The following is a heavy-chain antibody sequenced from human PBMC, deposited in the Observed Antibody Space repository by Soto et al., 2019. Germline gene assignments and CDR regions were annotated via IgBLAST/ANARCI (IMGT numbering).Heavy chain of an antibody. CDR3: ARLRIATNNYKWFDS. Sequence: SETLSLTCSVSGAALNSGNYYWSWIRQVPGKGLEWIGHIYVTGAVDYNPSLRDRITISQDTSERQFSLNLRLVTAADTAVYYCARLRIATNNYKWFDSWGQGTRVTVS. D-gene: IGHD2-21*01. CDR2: IYVTGAV. V-gene: IGHV4-31*03. CDR1: GAALNSGNYY. J-gene: IGHJ5*01.